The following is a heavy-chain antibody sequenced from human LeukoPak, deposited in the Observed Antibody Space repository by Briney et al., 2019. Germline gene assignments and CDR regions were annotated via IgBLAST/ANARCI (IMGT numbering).Heavy chain of an antibody. V-gene: IGHV3-30*02. Sequence: PGGSLRLSCAASGFTFSSYAMHWVRQAPGKGLEWVAFIRYDGSNKFYADSAKGRFTISRDTSKNTLYLQMNSLTTEDSAMYYCAKAGYCATTGCPDYYYMDVWGRGTTVTVSS. D-gene: IGHD2-2*01. CDR2: IRYDGSNK. CDR3: AKAGYCATTGCPDYYYMDV. CDR1: GFTFSSYA. J-gene: IGHJ6*03.